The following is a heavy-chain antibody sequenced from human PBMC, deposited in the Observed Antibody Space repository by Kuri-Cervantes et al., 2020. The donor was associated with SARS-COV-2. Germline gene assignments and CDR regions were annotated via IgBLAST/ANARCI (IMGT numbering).Heavy chain of an antibody. Sequence: GSLRLSCSVSGASISSNTYYWGWIRQPPGKGPEWIGSIYYSGSTYYNPSLRSRVTISVDTSKNQFSLKLSSVTAADTAVYYCARVRVNGASFDYWGQGTLVTVSS. CDR1: GASISSNTYY. J-gene: IGHJ4*02. V-gene: IGHV4-39*01. CDR3: ARVRVNGASFDY. CDR2: IYYSGST. D-gene: IGHD3-10*01.